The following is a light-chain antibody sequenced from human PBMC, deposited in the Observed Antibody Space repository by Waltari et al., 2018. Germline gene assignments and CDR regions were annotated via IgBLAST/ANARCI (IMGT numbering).Light chain of an antibody. V-gene: IGLV1-40*01. J-gene: IGLJ2*01. CDR3: QSYDRSLSVV. CDR2: GNN. Sequence: QSALTQPPSVSGAPGQRITISCTGSGSNIGAGYDVHWYQQFPGTATKLLLSGNNNRPSGVPDRFFGSKTGTSASLAITGLQAEDEADYYCQSYDRSLSVVFGGGTKLTVL. CDR1: GSNIGAGYD.